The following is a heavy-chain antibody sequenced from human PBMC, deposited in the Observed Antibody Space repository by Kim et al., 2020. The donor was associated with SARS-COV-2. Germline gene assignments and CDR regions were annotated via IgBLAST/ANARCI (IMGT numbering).Heavy chain of an antibody. D-gene: IGHD1-26*01. Sequence: ASVKVSCKASGYTFTSYYMHWVRQAPGQGLEWMGIINPSGGSTSYAQKFQGRVNMTRDTSTSTVYMELSSLRSEDTAVYYCARDLVGATTAGAFDIWGQGTMVTVSS. CDR2: INPSGGST. CDR1: GYTFTSYY. J-gene: IGHJ3*02. V-gene: IGHV1-46*01. CDR3: ARDLVGATTAGAFDI.